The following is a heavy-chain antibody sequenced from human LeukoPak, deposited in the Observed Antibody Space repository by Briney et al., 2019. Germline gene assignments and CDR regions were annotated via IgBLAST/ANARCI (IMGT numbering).Heavy chain of an antibody. CDR3: AITFYDISTGYHKHFDY. Sequence: SETLSLTCAVYGGSFSGYYRSWIRQPPGKGLEWIGEINHGGNTNYNASLKSRITMSVDTPKKHFSLKLTSVTAADTAVYYCAITFYDISTGYHKHFDYWGQGNLVTVSS. D-gene: IGHD3-9*01. V-gene: IGHV4-34*01. CDR2: INHGGNT. J-gene: IGHJ4*02. CDR1: GGSFSGYY.